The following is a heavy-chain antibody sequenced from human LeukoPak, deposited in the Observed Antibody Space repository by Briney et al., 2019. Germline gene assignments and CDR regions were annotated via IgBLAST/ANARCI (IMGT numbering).Heavy chain of an antibody. CDR3: ARDVSHSSSSGDPYYYGMDV. D-gene: IGHD6-6*01. Sequence: ASVKVSCKASGYTFTSYYMHWVRQAPGQGLEWMGIINPSGGSTSYAQKFQGRVTMTRDTSTSTVYMELSSLRSEDTAVYYCARDVSHSSSSGDPYYYGMDVWGQGTTVTVSS. V-gene: IGHV1-46*01. CDR1: GYTFTSYY. J-gene: IGHJ6*02. CDR2: INPSGGST.